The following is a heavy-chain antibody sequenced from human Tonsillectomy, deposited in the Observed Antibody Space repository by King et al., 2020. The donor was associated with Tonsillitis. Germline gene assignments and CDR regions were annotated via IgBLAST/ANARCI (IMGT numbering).Heavy chain of an antibody. J-gene: IGHJ6*03. CDR3: VKGGSGSPDYYYMDV. D-gene: IGHD6-19*01. CDR1: GFTFSIYA. Sequence: VQLVESGGGLVQPGGSLSLSCSASGFTFSIYAMHWVRPAPGKGMDYVVAISSNAGSTYYAASVKGRLTISSDNSKTTLSLQMSSLRAEDTAVYYCVKGGSGSPDYYYMDVWGKGTTVTVSS. CDR2: ISSNAGST. V-gene: IGHV3-64D*06.